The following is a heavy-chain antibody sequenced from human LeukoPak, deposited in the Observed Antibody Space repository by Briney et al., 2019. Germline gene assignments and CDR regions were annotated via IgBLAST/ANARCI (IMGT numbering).Heavy chain of an antibody. D-gene: IGHD6-13*01. V-gene: IGHV3-15*01. CDR1: GFTFSNAW. CDR3: TTDPPYSSSWYY. Sequence: PEGSLRLSCAASGFTFSNAWMSWVRQAPGKGLEWVGRIKSKTDGGTTDYAAPVKGRFTISRDDSKNTLYLQMNSLKTEDTAVYYCTTDPPYSSSWYYWGQGTLVTVSS. CDR2: IKSKTDGGTT. J-gene: IGHJ4*02.